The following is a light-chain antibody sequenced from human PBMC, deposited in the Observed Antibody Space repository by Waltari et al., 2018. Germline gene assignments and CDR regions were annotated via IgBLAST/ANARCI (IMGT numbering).Light chain of an antibody. V-gene: IGKV1-39*01. J-gene: IGKJ1*01. CDR3: QQSHSTPWT. CDR1: QSISSY. CDR2: AAS. Sequence: DIQMAQSPSSLSASVGDRVTITCRASQSISSYLNWYQQKPGKAPNLLIYAASSLQRGVPSRFGGSGSGTDFTLTISSLQPEDFATYYCQQSHSTPWTFGQGTKVEIK.